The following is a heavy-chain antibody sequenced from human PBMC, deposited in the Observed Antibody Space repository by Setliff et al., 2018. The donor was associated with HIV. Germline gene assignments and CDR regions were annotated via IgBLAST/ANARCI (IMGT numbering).Heavy chain of an antibody. J-gene: IGHJ6*03. V-gene: IGHV3-30*04. CDR3: ARDGNSYYNFWSGNYYYYYMDV. D-gene: IGHD3-3*01. Sequence: GGSLRLSCAASGFTFSNYAVHWVRQAPGKGLEWVAVISYDGSNKYYADSVKGRFTLSRDNPKNTLYLQMDSLRSDDMAVYYCARDGNSYYNFWSGNYYYYYMDVWGKGAMVTVSS. CDR1: GFTFSNYA. CDR2: ISYDGSNK.